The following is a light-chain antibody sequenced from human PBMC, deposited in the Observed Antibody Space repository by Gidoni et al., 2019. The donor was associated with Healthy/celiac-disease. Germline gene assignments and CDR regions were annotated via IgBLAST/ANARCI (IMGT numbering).Light chain of an antibody. CDR1: NKNY. Sequence: DIVMTQSPDSLAVSLGARTNNKNYLAWYQQKPGQPPKLLIYWASTRESGVPDRFSGSGSGTDFTLTISSLQAEDVAVYYCQQDYSTPLTFGGGTKVEIK. J-gene: IGKJ4*01. CDR2: WAS. V-gene: IGKV4-1*01. CDR3: QQDYSTPLT.